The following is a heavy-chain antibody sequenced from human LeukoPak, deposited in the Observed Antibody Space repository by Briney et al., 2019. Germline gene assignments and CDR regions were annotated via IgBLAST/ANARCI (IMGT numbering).Heavy chain of an antibody. CDR2: INNDGSRT. CDR1: GFIFSSYW. D-gene: IGHD5-18*01. CDR3: AGYSYGYAAGF. J-gene: IGHJ4*02. Sequence: GGSLRLSCAASGFIFSSYWMHWVRQAPGKGLVWVSRINNDGSRTTYADSVKGRFTISRDNAKNTVYLQMNSLRAEDTAVYYCAGYSYGYAAGFWGQGTLVTVSS. V-gene: IGHV3-74*01.